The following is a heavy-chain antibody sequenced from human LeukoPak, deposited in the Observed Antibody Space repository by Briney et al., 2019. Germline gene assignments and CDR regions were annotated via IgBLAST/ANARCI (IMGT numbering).Heavy chain of an antibody. CDR3: ARLSKGRFFDYIFDY. J-gene: IGHJ4*02. Sequence: SETLSLTCTVSGGPVSSSTYYWGWIRQPPGKGLEWIGNVYYSGNTYYNPSLTSRVTMSVDTSNNQFSLKMHSVTAADTAVYYCARLSKGRFFDYIFDYWGQGTLVTVSP. CDR2: VYYSGNT. D-gene: IGHD3-9*01. CDR1: GGPVSSSTYY. V-gene: IGHV4-39*01.